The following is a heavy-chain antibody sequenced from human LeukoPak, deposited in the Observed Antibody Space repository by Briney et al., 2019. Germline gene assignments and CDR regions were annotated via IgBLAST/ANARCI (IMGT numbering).Heavy chain of an antibody. CDR3: ARTDSSGWYYFDY. D-gene: IGHD6-19*01. V-gene: IGHV4-4*07. Sequence: SETLSLTCTVSAGFISSYYWSWIRQPAGHGLEWIGRIYTSGSTNYNPSLKSRVTMPVDTSKNQFSLKLSSVTAADTAVYYCARTDSSGWYYFDYWGQGTLVTVSS. J-gene: IGHJ4*02. CDR1: AGFISSYY. CDR2: IYTSGST.